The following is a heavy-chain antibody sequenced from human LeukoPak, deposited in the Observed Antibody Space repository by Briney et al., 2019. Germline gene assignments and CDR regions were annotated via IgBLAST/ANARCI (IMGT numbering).Heavy chain of an antibody. V-gene: IGHV4-38-2*01. Sequence: PSETLSLTCAVSGYSISSGYYWGWIRQPPGKGLEWIGSIYHSGSTYYNPSLKSRVTISVDTPKNQFSLKLSSVTAADTAVYYCASTMVRAAFDIWGQGTMVTVSS. CDR2: IYHSGST. CDR1: GYSISSGYY. J-gene: IGHJ3*02. CDR3: ASTMVRAAFDI. D-gene: IGHD3-10*01.